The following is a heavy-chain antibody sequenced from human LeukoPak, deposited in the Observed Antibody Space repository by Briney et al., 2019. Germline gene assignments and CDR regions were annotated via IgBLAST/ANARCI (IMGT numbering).Heavy chain of an antibody. CDR2: ITSGGDYI. V-gene: IGHV3-21*04. CDR3: AKGWQALGYTYGSYYFDY. D-gene: IGHD5-18*01. CDR1: GFTFNTFN. Sequence: GGSLRLSCAASGFTFNTFNMNWVRQAPGKGLEWVSSITSGGDYIYYADSVKGRFTISRDNSKNTLYLQMHSLRGEDTAVYYCAKGWQALGYTYGSYYFDYWGQGTLVTVSS. J-gene: IGHJ4*02.